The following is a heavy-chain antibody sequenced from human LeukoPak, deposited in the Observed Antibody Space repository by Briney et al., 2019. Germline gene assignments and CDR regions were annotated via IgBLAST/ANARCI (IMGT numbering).Heavy chain of an antibody. CDR2: ISAYNGNT. V-gene: IGHV1-18*01. D-gene: IGHD6-19*01. CDR3: ARVSGWYGY. Sequence: ASVKVSCKASGYTFTSYGISWVRQAPGQGLEWMGWISAYNGNTNYAQKLQGRVTMTTDTSTSTDYMELRSMRSDDTAVYYCARVSGWYGYWGQGTLVTVSS. J-gene: IGHJ4*02. CDR1: GYTFTSYG.